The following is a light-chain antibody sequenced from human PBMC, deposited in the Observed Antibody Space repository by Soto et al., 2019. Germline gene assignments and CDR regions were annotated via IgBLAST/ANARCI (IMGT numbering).Light chain of an antibody. CDR2: GAS. V-gene: IGKV3-20*01. J-gene: IGKJ1*01. CDR3: QQYDSSPVT. Sequence: EIVLTQFPGTLSLSPGERDTLSCRASQSVSRSYLAWYQQKPGHAPRLLIYGASSRATGIPDRFSGSGSGTDFTLTISRLEPEDFAVYYCQQYDSSPVTFGQGTKVEIK. CDR1: QSVSRSY.